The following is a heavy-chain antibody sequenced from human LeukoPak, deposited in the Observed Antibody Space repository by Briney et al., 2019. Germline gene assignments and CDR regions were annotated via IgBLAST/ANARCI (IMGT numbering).Heavy chain of an antibody. CDR1: GGSISSSSYY. V-gene: IGHV4-39*07. J-gene: IGHJ5*02. CDR3: ARVSWQWLNNWFDP. CDR2: IYYSGST. D-gene: IGHD6-19*01. Sequence: PSETLSLTCTVSGGSISSSSYYWGWIRQPPGKGLEWTGSIYYSGSTYYNPSLKSRVTISVDTSKNQFSLKLSSVTAADTAVYYCARVSWQWLNNWFDPWGQGTLVTVSS.